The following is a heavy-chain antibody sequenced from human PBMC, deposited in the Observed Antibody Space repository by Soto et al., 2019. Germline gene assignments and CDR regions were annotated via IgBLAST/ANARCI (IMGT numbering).Heavy chain of an antibody. V-gene: IGHV3-7*03. J-gene: IGHJ3*02. CDR3: ARDPYGNGYGAFDI. Sequence: PGGSLRLSCAASGFTFSDYWMSWVRLSPGKGLEWVANIKHDGSDIRYVGSVKGRFTMSRDNAENSLYLQMSSLGAEDTAMYYCARDPYGNGYGAFDIWGQGTMVTVS. CDR1: GFTFSDYW. D-gene: IGHD3-22*01. CDR2: IKHDGSDI.